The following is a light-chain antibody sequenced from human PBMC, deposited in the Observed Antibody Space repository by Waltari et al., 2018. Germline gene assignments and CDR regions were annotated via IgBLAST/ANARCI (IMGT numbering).Light chain of an antibody. Sequence: QSALTQPASVSGSPGQSITVSCIGTSNDIGSYNFGSWFQQHPGRGPKRMIYAVSERPLGVSNRFSGSKSGNTASLTISGLQAEDEADYYCFSYAGSNSFAFGGGTRVTVL. V-gene: IGLV2-23*02. CDR3: FSYAGSNSFA. CDR1: SNDIGSYNF. J-gene: IGLJ2*01. CDR2: AVS.